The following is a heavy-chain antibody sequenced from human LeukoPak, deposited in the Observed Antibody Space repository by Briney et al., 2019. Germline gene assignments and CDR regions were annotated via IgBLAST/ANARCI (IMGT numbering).Heavy chain of an antibody. CDR2: INPDGTST. CDR1: GFTFSTYW. D-gene: IGHD6-19*01. J-gene: IGHJ4*02. Sequence: GGSLRFSCAASGFTFSTYWMHWVRQAPGKGLVWVSRINPDGTSTSNADSVKGRFTISRDNAKNTVFLQVNSLRAEDTAVYYCTRATAVAFDYWGQGTLVTV. CDR3: TRATAVAFDY. V-gene: IGHV3-74*01.